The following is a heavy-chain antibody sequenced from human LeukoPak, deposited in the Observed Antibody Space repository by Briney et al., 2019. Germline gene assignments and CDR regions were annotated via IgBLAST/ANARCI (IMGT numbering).Heavy chain of an antibody. Sequence: ASVKVSCKASGYTFTSYGISWVRQAPGQGLEWMGWMNPNSGNTGYAQKFQGRVTMTRNTSISTAYMELSSLRSEDTAVYYCARGLDSSGSFDIWGQGTMVTVSS. V-gene: IGHV1-8*02. CDR2: MNPNSGNT. D-gene: IGHD3-22*01. J-gene: IGHJ3*02. CDR3: ARGLDSSGSFDI. CDR1: GYTFTSYG.